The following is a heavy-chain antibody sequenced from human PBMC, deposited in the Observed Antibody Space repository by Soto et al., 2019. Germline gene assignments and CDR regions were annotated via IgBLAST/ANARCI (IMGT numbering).Heavy chain of an antibody. CDR1: GFTFSIYT. CDR3: AKGRGQNWNFDY. V-gene: IGHV3-23*01. D-gene: IGHD1-1*01. Sequence: EVQLLESGGGSVQPGGPLRPPCAASGFTFSIYTMHWVRRPPAKGLEWVSSISGSGGTAYYAASVKGRFSISSDSLVNTLYLQMSSLRAEATAVYYCAKGRGQNWNFDYWGQGTLVTVSP. J-gene: IGHJ4*02. CDR2: ISGSGGTA.